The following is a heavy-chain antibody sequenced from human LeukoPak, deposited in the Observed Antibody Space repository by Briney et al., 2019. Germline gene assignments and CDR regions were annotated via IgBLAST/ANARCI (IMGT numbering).Heavy chain of an antibody. D-gene: IGHD2-15*01. V-gene: IGHV3-21*01. CDR2: ISSSSSYI. CDR1: GFTFSSYS. CDR3: ARDQGNMGSWLLGY. J-gene: IGHJ4*02. Sequence: PGGSLRLSCAASGFTFSSYSMNWVRQAPGKGLEWVSSISSSSSYIYYADSVKGRFTISRDNSKNTLYLQMNSLRAEDTAVYYCARDQGNMGSWLLGYWGQGTLVTVSS.